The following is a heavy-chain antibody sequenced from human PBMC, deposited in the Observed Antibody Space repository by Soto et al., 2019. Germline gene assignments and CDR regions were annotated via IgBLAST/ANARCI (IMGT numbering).Heavy chain of an antibody. J-gene: IGHJ5*02. CDR3: ARSRYFGLSNWFDP. D-gene: IGHD3-9*01. CDR2: IYYSGST. V-gene: IGHV4-39*01. Sequence: ASGDLSLPCTVSGGSISSSSYHWGWVRQPPGKGLEWIGSIYYSGSTYYNPSLKSRVTISVDTSKNQFSLKLSSVTAADTAVYYCARSRYFGLSNWFDPWGQGTLVTVSS. CDR1: GGSISSSSYH.